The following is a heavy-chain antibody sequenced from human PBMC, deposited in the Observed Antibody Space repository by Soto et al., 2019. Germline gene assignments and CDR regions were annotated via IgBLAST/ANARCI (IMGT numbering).Heavy chain of an antibody. CDR2: INPNSGGT. V-gene: IGHV1-2*02. J-gene: IGHJ3*02. D-gene: IGHD6-19*01. CDR3: AKAPPRIAVAGTIRVKAFDI. CDR1: GYTFTGYY. Sequence: ASVKVSCKASGYTFTGYYMHWVRQAPGQGLEWMGWINPNSGGTNYAQKFQGRVTMTRDTSISTAYMELSRLRSDDTAVYYSAKAPPRIAVAGTIRVKAFDIWGQGTMVTVSS.